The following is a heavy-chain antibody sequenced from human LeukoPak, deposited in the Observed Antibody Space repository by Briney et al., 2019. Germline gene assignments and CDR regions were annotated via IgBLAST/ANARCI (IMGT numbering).Heavy chain of an antibody. J-gene: IGHJ4*02. V-gene: IGHV4-59*01. D-gene: IGHD5-18*01. CDR2: IYYSGST. CDR1: GGSISSYY. Sequence: PSETLSLTCTVSGGSISSYYWSWIRQPPGKGLEWIGYIYYSGSTNYNPSLKSRVTISVDTSKNQFSLKLSSVTAADTAVYYCARLERGYSYGYSTYYFDYWGQGTLVTVSS. CDR3: ARLERGYSYGYSTYYFDY.